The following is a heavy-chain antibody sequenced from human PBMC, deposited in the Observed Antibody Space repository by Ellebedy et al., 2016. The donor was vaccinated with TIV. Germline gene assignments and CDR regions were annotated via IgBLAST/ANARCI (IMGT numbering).Heavy chain of an antibody. D-gene: IGHD2-21*01. Sequence: SVKVSXXAPGDTFSSYTITWVRQAPGQGLEWMGGIIPVFGSSHYAQKFQGRLTITANESTTTVYMELSSLRSEDTALYYCARDVVGPTGLAYWGQGTLVTVSS. CDR3: ARDVVGPTGLAY. CDR2: IIPVFGSS. V-gene: IGHV1-69*13. J-gene: IGHJ4*02. CDR1: GDTFSSYT.